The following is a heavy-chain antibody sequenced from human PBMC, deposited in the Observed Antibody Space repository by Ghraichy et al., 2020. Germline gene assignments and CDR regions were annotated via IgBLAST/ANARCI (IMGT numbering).Heavy chain of an antibody. CDR3: AAYGSGSFYRGPDDY. D-gene: IGHD3-10*01. J-gene: IGHJ4*02. Sequence: ASVKVSCKASGYTFTGYYIHWVRQAPGQGLEWMGWINPNTGGTNYAQKFQGRVSMTRDTSIGTASMELSRLRSDDTAVYYCAAYGSGSFYRGPDDYWGQGTLVTVSS. CDR2: INPNTGGT. CDR1: GYTFTGYY. V-gene: IGHV1-2*02.